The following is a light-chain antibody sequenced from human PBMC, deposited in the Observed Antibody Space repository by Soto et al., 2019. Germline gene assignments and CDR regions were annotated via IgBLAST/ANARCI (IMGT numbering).Light chain of an antibody. CDR3: QQYGGAPWT. CDR2: GAS. Sequence: EIVLTQSPGTLSLSPGERATFSCRASQSVSSNYLAWFQQRPGQPPRLLISGASSRATGIPDRFSGSGSGTDITLTISRLEPEDFAVYHCQQYGGAPWTFGQGTKVEIK. CDR1: QSVSSNY. J-gene: IGKJ1*01. V-gene: IGKV3-20*01.